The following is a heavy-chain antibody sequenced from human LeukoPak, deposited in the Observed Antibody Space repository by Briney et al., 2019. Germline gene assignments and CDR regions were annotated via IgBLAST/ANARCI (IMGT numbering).Heavy chain of an antibody. CDR1: GYTLTELS. Sequence: APVKVSCKVSGYTLTELSMHWVRQAPGKGLEWMGGFDPEDGETIYAQRFQGRVTMTEDTSTDTAYMELSSLRSEDTAVYYCATVRGYSYGYYFDYWGQGTLVTVSS. D-gene: IGHD5-18*01. CDR3: ATVRGYSYGYYFDY. CDR2: FDPEDGET. J-gene: IGHJ4*02. V-gene: IGHV1-24*01.